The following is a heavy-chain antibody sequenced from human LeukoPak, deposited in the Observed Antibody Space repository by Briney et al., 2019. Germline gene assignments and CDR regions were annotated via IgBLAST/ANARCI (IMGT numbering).Heavy chain of an antibody. J-gene: IGHJ4*02. CDR3: ARDPFPAGSYFDY. D-gene: IGHD6-19*01. V-gene: IGHV3-11*01. CDR1: GFTFSDYY. Sequence: GGSLRLSCAASGFTFSDYYMSWIRQAPGKGLEWVSYISSSGSTIYYADSVKGRFTIPRDNAKNSLYLQMNSLRAEDTAVYYCARDPFPAGSYFDYWGQGTLVTVSS. CDR2: ISSSGSTI.